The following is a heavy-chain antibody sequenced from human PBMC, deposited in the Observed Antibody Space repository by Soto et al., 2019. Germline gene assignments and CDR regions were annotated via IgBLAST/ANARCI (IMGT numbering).Heavy chain of an antibody. V-gene: IGHV1-3*01. D-gene: IGHD3-10*01. Sequence: QVQLVQSGAEVKKPGASVRISCKASGYAFAAYAIQWVRQAPGQGLEWVGWINAANGNTKIAQNFQGTVSFNRDISAKTAFMDLSSLTSADTAVYYCARGGIALNRGVMYYFDNWGQGTPVTVSS. CDR2: INAANGNT. J-gene: IGHJ4*02. CDR1: GYAFAAYA. CDR3: ARGGIALNRGVMYYFDN.